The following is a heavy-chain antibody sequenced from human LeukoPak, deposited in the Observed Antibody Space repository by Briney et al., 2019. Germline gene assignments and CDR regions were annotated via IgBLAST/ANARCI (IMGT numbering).Heavy chain of an antibody. CDR2: INPNSGGT. J-gene: IGHJ3*02. V-gene: IGHV1-2*02. Sequence: ASVKVSCKASGYTFTGYGISWVRQAPGQGLEWMGWINPNSGGTNYAQKFQGRVTMTRDTSISTAYMELSRLRSDDTAAYYCARDRNYYAFDIWGQGTMVTVSS. CDR3: ARDRNYYAFDI. CDR1: GYTFTGYG. D-gene: IGHD1-26*01.